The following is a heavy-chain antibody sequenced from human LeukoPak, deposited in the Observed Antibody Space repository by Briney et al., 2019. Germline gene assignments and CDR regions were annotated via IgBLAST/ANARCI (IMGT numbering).Heavy chain of an antibody. D-gene: IGHD2-15*01. J-gene: IGHJ4*02. CDR3: ASYCSGGSCYLSVNY. Sequence: PGGSLRLSCAASGFSFSSYAMNWVRQAPGKGLEWVSSISSSSSYIYYADSVKGRFTISRDNAKNSLYLQTNSLRAEDTAVYYCASYCSGGSCYLSVNYWGQGTLVTVSS. V-gene: IGHV3-21*01. CDR2: ISSSSSYI. CDR1: GFSFSSYA.